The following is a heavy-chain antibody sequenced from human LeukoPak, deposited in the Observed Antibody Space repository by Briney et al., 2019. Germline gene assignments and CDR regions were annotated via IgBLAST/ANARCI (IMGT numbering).Heavy chain of an antibody. V-gene: IGHV4-61*01. CDR2: IYYSGST. Sequence: SETLSLTCTVSGGSFSSGSYYWSWIRQPPGKGLEWIGYIYYSGSTNYNPSLKSRVTISVDTSKNQFSLKLSSVTAADTAVYYCARDTRGSYYYYGMDVWGQGTTVTVSS. CDR1: GGSFSSGSYY. D-gene: IGHD1-1*01. CDR3: ARDTRGSYYYYGMDV. J-gene: IGHJ6*02.